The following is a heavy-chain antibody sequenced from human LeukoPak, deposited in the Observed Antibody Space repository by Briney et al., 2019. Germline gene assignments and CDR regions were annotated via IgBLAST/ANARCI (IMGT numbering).Heavy chain of an antibody. J-gene: IGHJ4*02. CDR1: GFTFNSYA. CDR3: ASCYGSGSYYLGY. Sequence: PGGSLRLSCAASGFTFNSYAMHWARQAPGKGLEWVSVISYDGNRKYYIDSVKGRFTISRNNAANTLDLQMRSLTTEDTAVYYCASCYGSGSYYLGYWGQGTLVTVSS. CDR2: ISYDGNRK. V-gene: IGHV3-30*04. D-gene: IGHD3-10*01.